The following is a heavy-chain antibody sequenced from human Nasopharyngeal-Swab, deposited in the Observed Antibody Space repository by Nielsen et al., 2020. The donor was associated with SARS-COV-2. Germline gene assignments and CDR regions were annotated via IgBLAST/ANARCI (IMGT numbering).Heavy chain of an antibody. V-gene: IGHV3-21*06. CDR1: GFTFSSYT. D-gene: IGHD4-17*01. J-gene: IGHJ5*01. CDR2: ISPTSDYI. CDR3: VRGSYGHYDS. Sequence: GVSLKISCAASGFTFSSYTMNWVRQAPGKGLEWVSSISPTSDYIYYAESLKGRFTISRDNAKNSLFLQMNSLRAEETAIYYCVRGSYGHYDSWGQGALITVSS.